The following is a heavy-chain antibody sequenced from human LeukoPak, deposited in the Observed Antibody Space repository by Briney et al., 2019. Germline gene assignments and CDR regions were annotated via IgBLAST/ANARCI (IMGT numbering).Heavy chain of an antibody. CDR2: IYYSGST. CDR1: GGSISSSSYY. J-gene: IGHJ4*02. D-gene: IGHD3-10*01. CDR3: ARSYYGNDQYYFDY. V-gene: IGHV4-39*07. Sequence: SETLSLTCTVSGGSISSSSYYWGWIRQPPGKGLEWIGSIYYSGSTNYNPSLKSRVTISVDTSKNQFSLKLSSVTAADTAVYYCARSYYGNDQYYFDYWGQGTLVTVSS.